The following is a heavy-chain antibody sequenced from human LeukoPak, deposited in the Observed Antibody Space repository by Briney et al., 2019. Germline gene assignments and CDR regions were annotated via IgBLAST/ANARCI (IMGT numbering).Heavy chain of an antibody. D-gene: IGHD3-10*01. CDR1: GGSISSSSYY. J-gene: IGHJ5*02. CDR3: ARGDMMLRGVIDEMDP. Sequence: SETLSLTCTVSGGSISSSSYYWGWIRQPPGKGLEWIGNIYYSGSTYYNPSLKSRVTISVDTSKNQFSLKVSSVTAADTAVYYCARGDMMLRGVIDEMDPWGQGTLVTVSS. V-gene: IGHV4-39*07. CDR2: IYYSGST.